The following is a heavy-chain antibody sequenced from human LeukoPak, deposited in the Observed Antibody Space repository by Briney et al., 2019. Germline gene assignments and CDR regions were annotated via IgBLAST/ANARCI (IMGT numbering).Heavy chain of an antibody. D-gene: IGHD3-22*01. CDR2: IYTSGST. J-gene: IGHJ3*02. CDR1: GGSISSYY. Sequence: SETLSLTCTVSGGSISSYYWSWIRQPAGKGLEWIGRIYTSGSTNYNPSLKSRVTMSVDTSKNQFSLKLSSVTAADTAVYYCASGLDYYDSSGYYSGDAFDIWGQGTIVTVSS. V-gene: IGHV4-4*07. CDR3: ASGLDYYDSSGYYSGDAFDI.